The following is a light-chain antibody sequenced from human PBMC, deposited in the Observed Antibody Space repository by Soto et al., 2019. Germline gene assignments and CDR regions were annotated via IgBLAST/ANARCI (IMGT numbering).Light chain of an antibody. V-gene: IGKV3-20*01. CDR1: QSVSSSY. Sequence: EIVLTQSPGTLSLSPGERATLSCRASQSVSSSYLAWYQQKPGQAPRLLIYGASSRATGIPDRFSGSGSGTDFTLTISRLEPQDFAVYYCPQSGSSPPLTFGGGTKVEIK. J-gene: IGKJ4*01. CDR3: PQSGSSPPLT. CDR2: GAS.